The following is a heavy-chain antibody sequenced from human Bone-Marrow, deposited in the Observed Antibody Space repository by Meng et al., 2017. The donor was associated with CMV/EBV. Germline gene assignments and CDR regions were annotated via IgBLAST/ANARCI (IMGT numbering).Heavy chain of an antibody. CDR2: ISYDGSNK. V-gene: IGHV3-30-3*01. J-gene: IGHJ4*01. CDR3: ARYEGSSTSSTPYYFDD. D-gene: IGHD2-2*01. Sequence: GGSLRLSCAASGFTLSSYAMHWVRQAPGKGLEWVAVISYDGSNKYYADSVKGRFTISRDNAKNSLYLQMNSLRAEDTAVYYCARYEGSSTSSTPYYFDDWGPGKLVTVSS. CDR1: GFTLSSYA.